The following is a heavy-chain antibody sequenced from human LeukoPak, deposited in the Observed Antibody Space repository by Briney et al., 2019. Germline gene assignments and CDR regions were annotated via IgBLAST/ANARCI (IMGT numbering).Heavy chain of an antibody. Sequence: GESLRISCQGSGYNFTIFWINWVRQMPGKGLEWMGRIDPSDSYTNYRPSFQGHVTISADKSISTSYLQWSSLKASDTAMYFCARHDYYGSERHANYWGQGTLVTVSS. J-gene: IGHJ4*02. D-gene: IGHD3-10*01. V-gene: IGHV5-10-1*01. CDR3: ARHDYYGSERHANY. CDR2: IDPSDSYT. CDR1: GYNFTIFW.